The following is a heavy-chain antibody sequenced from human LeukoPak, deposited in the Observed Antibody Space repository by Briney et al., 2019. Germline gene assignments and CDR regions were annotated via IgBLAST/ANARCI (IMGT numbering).Heavy chain of an antibody. CDR3: AGRAQTTGWSFDY. Sequence: SGTRSLIWIVSGGSISSYYWSWIRQPAGKGLEWIGQIHTSGSTNYNPSLKSRVAMSVDTSKNQFSLELSSVTAADTAVYYCAGRAQTTGWSFDYWGQGALVTVSS. CDR2: IHTSGST. CDR1: GGSISSYY. J-gene: IGHJ4*02. D-gene: IGHD6-19*01. V-gene: IGHV4-4*07.